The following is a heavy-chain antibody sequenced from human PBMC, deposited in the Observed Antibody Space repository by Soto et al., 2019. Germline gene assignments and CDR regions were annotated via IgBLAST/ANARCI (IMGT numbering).Heavy chain of an antibody. Sequence: PGGSLRLSCAASGFTFSSYGMHWVRQAPGKGLEWVAVIWYDGSNKYYADSVKGRFTISRDNSKNTLYLQMNSLRAEDTAVYYCARDLLEHSSGWYDHWGQGTLVTVPS. CDR1: GFTFSSYG. V-gene: IGHV3-33*01. CDR2: IWYDGSNK. CDR3: ARDLLEHSSGWYDH. D-gene: IGHD6-19*01. J-gene: IGHJ5*02.